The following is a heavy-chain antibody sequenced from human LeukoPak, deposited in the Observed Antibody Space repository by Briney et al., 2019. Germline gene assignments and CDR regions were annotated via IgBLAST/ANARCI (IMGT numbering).Heavy chain of an antibody. CDR2: IIPIFGTA. Sequence: GASVKVSCKASGYTFTGYYMHWVRQAPGQGLEWMGGIIPIFGTANYAQKFQGRVTITADESTSTAYMELSSLRSEDMAVYYCAREVVPAATQGHYYYYYGMDVWGQGTTVTVSS. D-gene: IGHD2-2*01. V-gene: IGHV1-69*13. CDR1: GYTFTGYY. CDR3: AREVVPAATQGHYYYYYGMDV. J-gene: IGHJ6*02.